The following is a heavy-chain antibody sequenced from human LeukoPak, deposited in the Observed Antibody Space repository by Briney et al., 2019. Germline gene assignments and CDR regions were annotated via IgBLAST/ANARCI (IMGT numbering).Heavy chain of an antibody. J-gene: IGHJ4*02. CDR2: IRYDGSIK. V-gene: IGHV3-30*02. Sequence: PGGPLRLSCAASGFTFSNYGMHWVRQAPGKGLEWVAFIRYDGSIKYYTDSVKGRFAISRDNSKNTLYLQMNSLRAEDTAVYYCAKVRAVAALLESFDYWGQGTLVTVSS. CDR3: AKVRAVAALLESFDY. CDR1: GFTFSNYG. D-gene: IGHD6-19*01.